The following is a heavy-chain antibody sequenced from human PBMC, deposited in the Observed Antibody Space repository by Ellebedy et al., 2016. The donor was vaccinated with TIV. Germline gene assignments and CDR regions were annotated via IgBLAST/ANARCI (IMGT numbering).Heavy chain of an antibody. CDR2: INSDGSST. J-gene: IGHJ1*01. CDR3: AREEYYYGSGVEH. D-gene: IGHD3-10*01. V-gene: IGHV3-74*01. Sequence: GESLKISCAASGFTFSSYWMHWVRQAPGKGLVWVSRINSDGSSTSYADSVKGRFTISRDNAKNTLYLQMNSLRAEDTVVYYCAREEYYYGSGVEHWGQGTLVTVSS. CDR1: GFTFSSYW.